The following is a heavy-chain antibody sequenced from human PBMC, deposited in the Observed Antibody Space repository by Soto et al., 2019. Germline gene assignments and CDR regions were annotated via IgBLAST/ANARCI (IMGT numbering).Heavy chain of an antibody. CDR2: IIPMFGTG. V-gene: IGHV1-69*12. CDR1: GGTFRNYT. Sequence: QVQLVQSGAEVKKPGSSVKVSCKASGGTFRNYTVSWVRQAPGQGLEWMGGIIPMFGTGNYAQRFQGRVTIHADESTNTAYMELDSLRSDDTAVYYCARVGSMATADVWGRGTLVTVSS. D-gene: IGHD5-18*01. J-gene: IGHJ2*01. CDR3: ARVGSMATADV.